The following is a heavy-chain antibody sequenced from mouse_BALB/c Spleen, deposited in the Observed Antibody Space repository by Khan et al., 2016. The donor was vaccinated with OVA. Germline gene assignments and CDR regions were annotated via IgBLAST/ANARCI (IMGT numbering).Heavy chain of an antibody. V-gene: IGHV9-4*02. CDR3: AMGGGDFYRYVGGAMDS. D-gene: IGHD2-12*01. Sequence: QIQLVQSGPELKKPGETVRISCKASGYTFTTAGMQWVQKMPGEGLKWIGWINTHSGVPKYAEDFKGRFVFSLETSASTAYLQITNLKNEDTATXFSAMGGGDFYRYVGGAMDSWGQRTSVTISS. J-gene: IGHJ4*01. CDR2: INTHSGVP. CDR1: GYTFTTAG.